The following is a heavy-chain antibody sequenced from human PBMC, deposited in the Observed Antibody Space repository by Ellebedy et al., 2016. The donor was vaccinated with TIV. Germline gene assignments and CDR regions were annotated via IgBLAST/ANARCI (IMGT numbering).Heavy chain of an antibody. J-gene: IGHJ1*01. CDR3: ARQYCTSPSCKGAEGRYFQH. Sequence: GESLKISXKGSGYSFTSYWIGWVRQMPGKGLEWMGIIYPGDSDTRYSPSFQGQVTISADKSISTAYLQWSSLKASDTAMYYCARQYCTSPSCKGAEGRYFQHWGQGTLVTVSS. CDR1: GYSFTSYW. V-gene: IGHV5-51*01. D-gene: IGHD2-2*01. CDR2: IYPGDSDT.